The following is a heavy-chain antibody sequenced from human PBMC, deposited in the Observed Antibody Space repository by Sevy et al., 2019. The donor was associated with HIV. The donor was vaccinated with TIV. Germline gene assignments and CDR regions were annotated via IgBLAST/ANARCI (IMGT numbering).Heavy chain of an antibody. Sequence: GGSLRLSCAASGFTFSSYAMSWVRQAPGKGLEWVSAISGSGGSTYYADSVKGRFTISRDNPKNTLYMQMNSLRAEDTAVYYCAKEGGRGYSYGLSPQYFDYWGQGTLVTVSS. CDR2: ISGSGGST. CDR1: GFTFSSYA. CDR3: AKEGGRGYSYGLSPQYFDY. J-gene: IGHJ4*02. D-gene: IGHD5-18*01. V-gene: IGHV3-23*01.